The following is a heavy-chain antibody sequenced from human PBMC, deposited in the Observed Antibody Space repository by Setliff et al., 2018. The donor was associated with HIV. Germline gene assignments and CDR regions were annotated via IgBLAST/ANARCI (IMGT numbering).Heavy chain of an antibody. CDR3: VGGLRSRSQGHFDY. Sequence: SETLSLTCTVSGGSFSSYHWSWIRHRAGKGLEWIGHIYASGSTKYNPSLESRVTMSVDTSRTQFSLRLSSVTAADTAVYYCVGGLRSRSQGHFDYWGQGTLVTVSS. D-gene: IGHD5-12*01. CDR1: GGSFSSYH. V-gene: IGHV4-4*07. J-gene: IGHJ4*02. CDR2: IYASGST.